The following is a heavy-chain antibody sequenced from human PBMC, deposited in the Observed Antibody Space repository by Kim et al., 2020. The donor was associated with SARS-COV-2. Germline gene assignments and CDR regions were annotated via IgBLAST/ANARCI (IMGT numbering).Heavy chain of an antibody. D-gene: IGHD2-15*01. V-gene: IGHV3-73*01. J-gene: IGHJ5*02. Sequence: SVNGRLTTSRDDAENTAYLQMNSLKAEDTAVYYCTSGYCSGGTCYPQFDPWGQGTLVTVSS. CDR3: TSGYCSGGTCYPQFDP.